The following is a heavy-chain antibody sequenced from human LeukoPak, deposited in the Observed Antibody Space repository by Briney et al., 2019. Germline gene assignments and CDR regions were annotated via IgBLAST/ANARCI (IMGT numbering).Heavy chain of an antibody. V-gene: IGHV4-39*01. CDR2: IPYSGSA. CDR1: GDSISSSSYF. D-gene: IGHD2/OR15-2a*01. J-gene: IGHJ4*02. CDR3: ARPARDGDYYY. Sequence: PSETLYLTCAVSGDSISSSSYFWGWIRQPPGKGLEWTGSIPYSGSASYNPSLKSRVIISIDTSKNRLSLEVRSVTAADTAVYYCARPARDGDYYYWGQGTLVTVSS.